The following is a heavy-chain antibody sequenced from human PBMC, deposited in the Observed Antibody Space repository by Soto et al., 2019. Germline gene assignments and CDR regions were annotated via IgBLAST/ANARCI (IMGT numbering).Heavy chain of an antibody. J-gene: IGHJ6*02. CDR1: GDSVSSNSAA. V-gene: IGHV6-1*01. CDR3: GRAVVVPAAMRDYYYYGMDV. Sequence: SQTLSLTCAISGDSVSSNSAAWNWIRQSPSRGLEWLGRTYYRSKWYNDYAVSVKSRITINPDTSKNQFSLQLNSVTPEETAVYYCGRAVVVPAAMRDYYYYGMDVWGQGTTVTVSS. D-gene: IGHD2-2*01. CDR2: TYYRSKWYN.